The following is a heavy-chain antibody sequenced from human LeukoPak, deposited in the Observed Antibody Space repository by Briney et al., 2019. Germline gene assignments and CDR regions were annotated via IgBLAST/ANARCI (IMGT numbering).Heavy chain of an antibody. D-gene: IGHD6-6*01. Sequence: GWSLSLSCAAWGFTFSSYWMHWVRQAPGKGLAWVSRIKRDGSSTSYEDSVKSRFTTSRDNSKNTLYLQMNSLRAEDTAVYYYARADQYSIPSDDYWGQGTLVTVSS. CDR2: IKRDGSST. CDR3: ARADQYSIPSDDY. V-gene: IGHV3-74*01. CDR1: GFTFSSYW. J-gene: IGHJ4*02.